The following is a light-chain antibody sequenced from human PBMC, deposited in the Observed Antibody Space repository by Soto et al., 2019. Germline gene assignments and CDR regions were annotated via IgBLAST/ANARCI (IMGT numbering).Light chain of an antibody. CDR3: QLYGPSPLYT. V-gene: IGKV3-20*01. J-gene: IGKJ2*01. Sequence: ENVLTQSPGTLSLSPGDRATLSCRASQPLSSNYLAWYQQKPGQAPRLLIYGASNRATGIQGRFSGTTSGTDFTLTISRLEPEDFAVYYCQLYGPSPLYTFGQGPNLEI. CDR2: GAS. CDR1: QPLSSNY.